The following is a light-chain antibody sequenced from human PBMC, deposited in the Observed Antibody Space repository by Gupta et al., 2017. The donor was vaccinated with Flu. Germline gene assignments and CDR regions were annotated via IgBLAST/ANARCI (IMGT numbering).Light chain of an antibody. CDR2: NVT. V-gene: IGLV2-14*03. CDR3: TSHASGSSKV. J-gene: IGLJ3*02. CDR1: NSDVGLYNF. Sequence: QSALTQPASVSGSPGQSITVSCTGTNSDVGLYNFVSWYQQHPGKVPKLIIYNVTNRPFGVSSRFSGSKSGNTASLTISGLQAEDESDYYCTSHASGSSKVFGGGTKVTVL.